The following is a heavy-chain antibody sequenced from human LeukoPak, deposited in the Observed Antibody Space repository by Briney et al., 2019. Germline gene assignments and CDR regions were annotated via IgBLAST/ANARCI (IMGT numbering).Heavy chain of an antibody. J-gene: IGHJ6*03. V-gene: IGHV3-23*01. Sequence: GGSLRLSCAASGFTFSSYAMSWVRQAPGKGLEWVSAISGSGGSTYYADSVKGRFTISRDNSKNTLYLQMNSLRAEDTAVYYCAKGGSRDSGYDLSSYYYYYMDVWGKGTTVTVSS. CDR1: GFTFSSYA. CDR2: ISGSGGST. D-gene: IGHD5-12*01. CDR3: AKGGSRDSGYDLSSYYYYYMDV.